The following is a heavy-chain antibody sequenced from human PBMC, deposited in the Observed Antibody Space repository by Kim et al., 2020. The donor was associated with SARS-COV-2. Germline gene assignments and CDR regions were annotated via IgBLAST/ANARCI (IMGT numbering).Heavy chain of an antibody. D-gene: IGHD2-21*02. V-gene: IGHV4-34*01. CDR2: INHSGST. CDR3: ARGCPYIGGGGDCYRYYGMDV. J-gene: IGHJ6*02. CDR1: GGSFSGYY. Sequence: SETLSLTCAVYGGSFSGYYWSWIRQPPGKGLEWIGEINHSGSTNYNPSLKSRVTISVDTSKNQFSLKLSSVTAADTAVYYCARGCPYIGGGGDCYRYYGMDVWGQGTTVTVSS.